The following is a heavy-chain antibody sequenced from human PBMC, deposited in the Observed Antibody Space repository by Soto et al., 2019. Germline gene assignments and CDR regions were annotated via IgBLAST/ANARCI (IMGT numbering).Heavy chain of an antibody. V-gene: IGHV3-15*01. CDR3: TAVGFLGGYGIIHY. CDR2: ILSKADGGTT. Sequence: EVQLVESGGGLVKPGGSLRLSCATSEYPFTAAWMSWVRQAPGKGLEWVGRILSKADGGTTDYAAPVKGRFTVSRDDSKNTLYLQMNSLKTEDTAVYYCTAVGFLGGYGIIHYWGQGTLVTVSS. J-gene: IGHJ4*02. CDR1: EYPFTAAW. D-gene: IGHD5-18*01.